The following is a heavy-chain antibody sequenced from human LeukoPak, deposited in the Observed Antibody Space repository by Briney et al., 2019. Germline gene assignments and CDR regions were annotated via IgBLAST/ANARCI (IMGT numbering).Heavy chain of an antibody. J-gene: IGHJ4*02. D-gene: IGHD1-26*01. CDR3: AREDAGGTYSFDY. Sequence: TGGSLRLSCSASGFSFSISAMHWVRQAPGKGLQYVSVISGNGLTTSYADSVKGRFTISRDNSKNTVYLQMDSLTAEDTAVYYCAREDAGGTYSFDYWGQGTLVTVSS. CDR1: GFSFSISA. V-gene: IGHV3-64*04. CDR2: ISGNGLTT.